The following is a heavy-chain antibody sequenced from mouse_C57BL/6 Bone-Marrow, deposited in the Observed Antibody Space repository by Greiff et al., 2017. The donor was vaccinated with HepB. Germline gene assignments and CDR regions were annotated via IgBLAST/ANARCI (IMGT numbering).Heavy chain of an antibody. CDR1: GYAFSSYW. CDR2: IYPGDGDT. CDR3: ARYFYYGSSYVRYYFDY. J-gene: IGHJ2*01. Sequence: VKLQESGAELVKPGASVKISCKASGYAFSSYWMNWVKQRPGKGLEWIGQIYPGDGDTNYNGKFKGKATLTADKSSSTAYMQLSSLTSEDSAVYFCARYFYYGSSYVRYYFDYWGQGTTLTVSS. D-gene: IGHD1-1*01. V-gene: IGHV1-80*01.